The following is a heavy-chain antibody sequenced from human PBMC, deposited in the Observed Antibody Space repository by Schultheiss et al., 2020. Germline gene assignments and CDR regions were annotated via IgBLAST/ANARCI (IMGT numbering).Heavy chain of an antibody. CDR3: ARSLPAPILKYNWFDP. CDR2: IIPIFETT. D-gene: IGHD2-2*01. CDR1: GYTFTSYG. Sequence: SVKVSCKASGYTFTSYGISWVRQAPGQGLEWMGGIIPIFETTNYAQKFQGRVTITADESTNTAYMDLSSLKSEDTAVYYCARSLPAPILKYNWFDPWGQGTLVTVSS. J-gene: IGHJ5*02. V-gene: IGHV1-69*13.